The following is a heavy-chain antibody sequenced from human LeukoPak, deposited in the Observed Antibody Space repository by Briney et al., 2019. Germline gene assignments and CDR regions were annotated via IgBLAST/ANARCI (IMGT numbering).Heavy chain of an antibody. V-gene: IGHV1-46*01. J-gene: IGHJ4*02. CDR1: GYTFTGYY. D-gene: IGHD1-26*01. Sequence: ASVKVSCKASGYTFTGYYMHWVRQAPGQGLEWMGIINPSGGSTSYAQKFQGRVTMTRDTSTSTVYMGLSSLRSEDTAVYYCARVGGSYPFDYWGQGTLVTVSS. CDR3: ARVGGSYPFDY. CDR2: INPSGGST.